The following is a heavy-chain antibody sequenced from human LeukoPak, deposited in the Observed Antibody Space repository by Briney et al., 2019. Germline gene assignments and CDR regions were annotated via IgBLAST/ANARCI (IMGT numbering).Heavy chain of an antibody. D-gene: IGHD1-26*01. CDR2: ISSNGGST. J-gene: IGHJ4*02. CDR1: GFTFSSYA. CDR3: VKAIVGATFDS. V-gene: IGHV3-64D*06. Sequence: GGSLRLSCSASGFTFSSYAMDWVRKAPGKGLEYVSGISSNGGSTYYADSVKGRFTISRDNSKNTVYLQMSSLRAEDTAVYYCVKAIVGATFDSWGQGTLVTVSS.